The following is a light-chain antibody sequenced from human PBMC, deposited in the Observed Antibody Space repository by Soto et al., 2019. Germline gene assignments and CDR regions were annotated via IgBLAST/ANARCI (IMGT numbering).Light chain of an antibody. Sequence: QSALTQPASVSGSPGQSITIACTGSSSDVGGYDFVSWYQQHPGKAPKVMIYDVSSRPSGVSNRFSGSKSGNTASLTISGLQAEDEADYYCSSYTNSGTLVVFGGGTKLTVL. J-gene: IGLJ2*01. V-gene: IGLV2-14*01. CDR3: SSYTNSGTLVV. CDR2: DVS. CDR1: SSDVGGYDF.